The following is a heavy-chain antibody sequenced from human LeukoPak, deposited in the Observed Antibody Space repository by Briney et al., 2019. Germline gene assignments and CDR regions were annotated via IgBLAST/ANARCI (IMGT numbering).Heavy chain of an antibody. J-gene: IGHJ4*01. Sequence: GGSLRLSCAASGFTFSSYGMNWVRLAPGKGLQWVAVISSDGSNVYYADSVKGRLTISRDNSKNTLYLQMSSLRAEDTAVYYCAKDGNRHSSPFDYWGHRTLVTVSS. CDR3: AKDGNRHSSPFDY. V-gene: IGHV3-30*18. D-gene: IGHD6-13*01. CDR1: GFTFSSYG. CDR2: ISSDGSNV.